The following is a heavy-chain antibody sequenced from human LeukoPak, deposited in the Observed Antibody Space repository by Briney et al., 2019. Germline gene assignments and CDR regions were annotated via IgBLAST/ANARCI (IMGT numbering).Heavy chain of an antibody. CDR2: INTNTGNP. CDR3: ARLHYDILTGYDYDNWFDP. J-gene: IGHJ5*02. Sequence: GASVKVSCKASGYTFTSYAMNWVRQAPGQGLEWMGWINTNTGNPTYAQGFTGRFVFSLDTSVSTAYLQISSLKAEDTAVYYCARLHYDILTGYDYDNWFDPWGQGTLVTVSS. D-gene: IGHD3-9*01. CDR1: GYTFTSYA. V-gene: IGHV7-4-1*02.